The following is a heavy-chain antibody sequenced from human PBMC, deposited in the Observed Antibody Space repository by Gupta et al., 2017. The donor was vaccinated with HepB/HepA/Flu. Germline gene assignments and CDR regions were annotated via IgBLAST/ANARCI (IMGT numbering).Heavy chain of an antibody. CDR3: ARRQRGSNSAFDI. CDR1: GYTFINYF. Sequence: QVQLVQSGTAVKKPGASVKVSCKASGYTFINYFMEWVRQAPGQGLEWMGAINPSGGVSTYEQKFQGRVTMTRDTSTTTVFMELSSLTSEDTAVYYGARRQRGSNSAFDIWGRGTAVTVSS. D-gene: IGHD6-13*01. CDR2: INPSGGVS. J-gene: IGHJ3*02. V-gene: IGHV1-46*01.